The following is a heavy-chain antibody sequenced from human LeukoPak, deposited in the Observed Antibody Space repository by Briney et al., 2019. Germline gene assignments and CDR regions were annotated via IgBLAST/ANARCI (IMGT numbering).Heavy chain of an antibody. CDR2: IYYSGST. CDR1: GGSISSYY. D-gene: IGHD3-3*01. Sequence: PSETLPPTCTVSGGSISSYYWSWIRQPPGKGLEWIGYIYYSGSTNYNPSLKSRVTISVDTSKNQFSLKLSSVTAADTAVYYCARGSDFHHRHRGRFDYWGQGTLVTVSS. CDR3: ARGSDFHHRHRGRFDY. J-gene: IGHJ4*02. V-gene: IGHV4-59*12.